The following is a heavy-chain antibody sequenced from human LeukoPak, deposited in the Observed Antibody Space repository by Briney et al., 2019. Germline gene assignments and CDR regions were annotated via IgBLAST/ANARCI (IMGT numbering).Heavy chain of an antibody. CDR1: GFTFDDYA. Sequence: GGSLRLSCAASGFTFDDYAMHWVRQAPGKGLEWVSGISWNSGSIGYADSVKGRFTISRDNAKNSLYLQMNSLRAEDTALYYCAKDMRGTYYDILTGYFFDYWGQGTLVTVSS. J-gene: IGHJ4*02. CDR3: AKDMRGTYYDILTGYFFDY. V-gene: IGHV3-9*01. D-gene: IGHD3-9*01. CDR2: ISWNSGSI.